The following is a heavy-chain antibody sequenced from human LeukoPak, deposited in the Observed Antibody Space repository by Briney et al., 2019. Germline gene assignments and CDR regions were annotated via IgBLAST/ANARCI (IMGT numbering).Heavy chain of an antibody. J-gene: IGHJ3*02. V-gene: IGHV3-33*01. CDR2: TWYNGSNG. CDR1: GFTFSNYG. CDR3: ARPLSIVGATIGAFDI. D-gene: IGHD1-26*01. Sequence: PGGSLRLSCAASGFTFSNYGMHWVRQAPGKGLGWVAVTWYNGSNGYYADSVKGRFTISRDNSKNTLYLQMNSQSAKDTAVYYCARPLSIVGATIGAFDIWGQGTMVSVSS.